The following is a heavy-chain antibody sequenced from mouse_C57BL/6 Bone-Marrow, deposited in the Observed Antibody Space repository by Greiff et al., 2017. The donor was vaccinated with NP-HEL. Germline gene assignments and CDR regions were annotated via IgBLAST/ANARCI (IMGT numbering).Heavy chain of an antibody. J-gene: IGHJ4*01. CDR2: ISDGGSYT. V-gene: IGHV5-4*03. Sequence: EVKLVESGGGLVKPGGSLKLSCAASGFTFSSYAMSWVRQTPEKRLEWVATISDGGSYTYYPDNVKGRFTISRDNAKNNLYLQMSHLKSEDTAMYYCARRVYYDYDYAMDYWGQGTSVTVSS. D-gene: IGHD2-4*01. CDR1: GFTFSSYA. CDR3: ARRVYYDYDYAMDY.